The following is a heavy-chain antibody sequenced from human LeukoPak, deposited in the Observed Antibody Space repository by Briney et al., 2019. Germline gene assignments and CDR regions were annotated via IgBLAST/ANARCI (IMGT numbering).Heavy chain of an antibody. V-gene: IGHV3-23*01. Sequence: GGSLRLSCAASGFTLSSYAMSWVRQAPGKGLEWVSGISGSGGSTYYADSVKGRFTISRDNSKNTLYLQMNSLRAEDTAVYYCAGVGYCSSPSCPIESWGQGTLVTVSS. CDR3: AGVGYCSSPSCPIES. J-gene: IGHJ5*02. CDR2: ISGSGGST. CDR1: GFTLSSYA. D-gene: IGHD2-2*01.